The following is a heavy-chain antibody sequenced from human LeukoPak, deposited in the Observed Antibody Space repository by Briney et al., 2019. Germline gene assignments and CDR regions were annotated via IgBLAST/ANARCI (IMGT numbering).Heavy chain of an antibody. J-gene: IGHJ6*03. CDR2: IYYSGST. V-gene: IGHV4-39*01. CDR1: GGSISSSRYC. D-gene: IGHD6-6*01. CDR3: ARHPPGPLIAARLTYYYYYMDV. Sequence: KPSEALSLTCTVSGGSISSSRYCWGWIRQPPGKGLEWIGSIYYSGSTYYNPSLKSRVTISVDTSKNQFSLKVSSVTAADTAVYYCARHPPGPLIAARLTYYYYYMDVWGKGTTVTVSS.